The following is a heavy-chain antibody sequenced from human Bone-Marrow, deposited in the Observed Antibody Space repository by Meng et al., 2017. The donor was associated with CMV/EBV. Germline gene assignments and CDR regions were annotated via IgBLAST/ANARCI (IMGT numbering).Heavy chain of an antibody. CDR1: GYTFTSYG. CDR3: AREFHSSIWSGYYTYAFDI. CDR2: ISAYNGNT. Sequence: ASVKVSCKVSGYTFTSYGISWVRQAPGQGLEWMGWISAYNGNTNYAQKLQGRVTMTTDTSTSKAYMELRSLRSDDTAVYYCAREFHSSIWSGYYTYAFDIWGQGTMVTVSS. D-gene: IGHD3-3*01. V-gene: IGHV1-18*01. J-gene: IGHJ3*02.